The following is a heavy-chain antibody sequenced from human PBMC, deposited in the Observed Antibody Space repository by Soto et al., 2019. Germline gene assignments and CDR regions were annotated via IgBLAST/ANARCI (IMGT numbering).Heavy chain of an antibody. Sequence: SETLSLTCTVSGRSISSSSYYWGWIRQPPGKGLEWIGSIYYSGSTYYNPSLKSRVTISVDTSKNQFSLKLSSGTAADTAVYYCARASRGELSYDAFDIWGQGTMVTVS. V-gene: IGHV4-39*07. CDR3: ARASRGELSYDAFDI. CDR2: IYYSGST. J-gene: IGHJ3*02. CDR1: GRSISSSSYY. D-gene: IGHD3-16*02.